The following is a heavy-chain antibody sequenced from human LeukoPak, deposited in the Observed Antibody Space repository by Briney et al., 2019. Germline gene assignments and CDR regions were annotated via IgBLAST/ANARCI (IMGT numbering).Heavy chain of an antibody. D-gene: IGHD3-10*01. CDR1: GFTFSDYY. Sequence: GSLRLSCAASGFTFSDYYMSWIRQAAGKGLEWLAYISGSSTTIYYADPVKGRFTISRDNANNSLYLQMNSLTAEDTAVYYCARASSPWFRVERAFDPWGQGTLVTVPS. CDR3: ARASSPWFRVERAFDP. CDR2: ISGSSTTI. V-gene: IGHV3-11*01. J-gene: IGHJ5*02.